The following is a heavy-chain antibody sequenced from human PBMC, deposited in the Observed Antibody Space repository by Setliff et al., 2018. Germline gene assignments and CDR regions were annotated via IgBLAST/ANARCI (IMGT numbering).Heavy chain of an antibody. CDR3: AIDYGPTGTPYH. V-gene: IGHV1-69-2*01. J-gene: IGHJ4*02. CDR2: VDPEDGET. CDR1: GYTFTDYY. D-gene: IGHD1-1*01. Sequence: GASVKVSCKASGYTFTDYYMHWVQQAPGKGLEWMGRVDPEDGETIYAEKFQGRVTITADTSTDTAYMEMSSLRFEDTAVYYCAIDYGPTGTPYHWGQGTPVTVSS.